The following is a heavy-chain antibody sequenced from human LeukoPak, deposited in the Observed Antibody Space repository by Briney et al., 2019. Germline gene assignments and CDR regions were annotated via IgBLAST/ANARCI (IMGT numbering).Heavy chain of an antibody. V-gene: IGHV1-8*01. D-gene: IGHD3-10*01. J-gene: IGHJ4*02. CDR1: GYTFTSYD. Sequence: GASVKVSCKASGYTFTSYDINWVRQATGQGLEWMGWMNPNSGNTGYAQKFQGRVTMTRNTSISTAYMELSSLRSEDTAVYYCARAISRPRSGSRLYYFDYWGQGTLVTVSS. CDR2: MNPNSGNT. CDR3: ARAISRPRSGSRLYYFDY.